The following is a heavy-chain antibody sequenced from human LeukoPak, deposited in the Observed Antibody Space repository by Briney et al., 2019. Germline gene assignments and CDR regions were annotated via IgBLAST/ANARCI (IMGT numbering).Heavy chain of an antibody. CDR2: IYTSGST. V-gene: IGHV4-4*09. Sequence: SETLSLTCTVPGGSISSYYWSWIRQPPGKGLEWIGYIYTSGSTNYNPSLKSQVTISVDTSKNQFSLKLSSVTAADTAVYYCAGSPGGSSSLWFDPWGQGTLVTVSS. CDR1: GGSISSYY. D-gene: IGHD6-6*01. J-gene: IGHJ5*02. CDR3: AGSPGGSSSLWFDP.